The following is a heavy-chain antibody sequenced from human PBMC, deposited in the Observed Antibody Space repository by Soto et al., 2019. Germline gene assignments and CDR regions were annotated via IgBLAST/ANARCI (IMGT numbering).Heavy chain of an antibody. Sequence: EVQLLESGGGFVRPGGSLRLSCSVSGLSISSYAMSWVRQAPGKGLEWVSAITYTGGSTYYTDSVKGRFTISRDNSKNTVYLQMNSLRAEDTAVYYCAVHGTLTSCQEYLDYWGQGTLVTVSS. CDR2: ITYTGGST. CDR1: GLSISSYA. V-gene: IGHV3-23*01. CDR3: AVHGTLTSCQEYLDY. D-gene: IGHD2-2*01. J-gene: IGHJ4*02.